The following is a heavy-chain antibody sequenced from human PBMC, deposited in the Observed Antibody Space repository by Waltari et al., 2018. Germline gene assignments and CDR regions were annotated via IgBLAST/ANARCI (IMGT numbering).Heavy chain of an antibody. V-gene: IGHV1-69*13. CDR3: ARITITGTTYYYYYYGMDV. D-gene: IGHD1-7*01. Sequence: QVQLVQSGAEVKKPGSSVKVSCKASGGTFSSYAISWVRQAPGPGLEWMGGIIPIFGTANYAQKFQGRVTITADESTSTAYMELSSLRSEDTAVYYCARITITGTTYYYYYYGMDVWGQGTTVTVSS. CDR1: GGTFSSYA. J-gene: IGHJ6*02. CDR2: IIPIFGTA.